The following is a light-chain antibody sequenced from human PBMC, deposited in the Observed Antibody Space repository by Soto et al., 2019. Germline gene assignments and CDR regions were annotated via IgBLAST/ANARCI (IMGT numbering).Light chain of an antibody. Sequence: EIVLTQSPGTLSLSPGERATLSCRASQSVGITFLAWYQQKSGQAPRLLIYGASSRATGIPDRFSGSGSGTDFTLTLSGLEPEDFAVYYCQHYVNSPWTFGQGTKVE. J-gene: IGKJ1*01. CDR3: QHYVNSPWT. CDR1: QSVGITF. V-gene: IGKV3-20*01. CDR2: GAS.